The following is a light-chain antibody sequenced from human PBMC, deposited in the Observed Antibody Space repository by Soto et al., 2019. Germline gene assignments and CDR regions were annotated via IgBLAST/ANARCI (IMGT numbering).Light chain of an antibody. CDR2: EAS. CDR1: QNINSY. Sequence: DIQMTQSPSSLSASVGERVTITCRASQNINSYLNWYQQKLGEAPKLLIYEASSLQSGVPSRFSGSGSGADFTLTISSLQPEDFASYYCQQSYSTPLTFGGGTKVEI. V-gene: IGKV1-39*01. CDR3: QQSYSTPLT. J-gene: IGKJ4*01.